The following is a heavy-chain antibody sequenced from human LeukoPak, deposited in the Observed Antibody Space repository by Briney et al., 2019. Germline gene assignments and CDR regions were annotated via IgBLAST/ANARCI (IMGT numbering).Heavy chain of an antibody. D-gene: IGHD4-17*01. V-gene: IGHV3-23*01. CDR3: AKAHVDYGDYWYLDY. CDR1: GFTFTSFA. Sequence: TGGSLRLSCAASGFTFTSFAISWVRQAPGKGLEWVSSISGRGGITYYADSVKGRFTISRDNSKNTLYLQMNSLRAEDTAVYYCAKAHVDYGDYWYLDYGGQETLVTVSS. J-gene: IGHJ4*02. CDR2: ISGRGGIT.